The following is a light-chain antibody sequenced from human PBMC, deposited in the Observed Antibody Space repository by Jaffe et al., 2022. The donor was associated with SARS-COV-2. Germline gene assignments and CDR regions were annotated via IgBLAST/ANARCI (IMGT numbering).Light chain of an antibody. CDR3: QQYYSIPHT. V-gene: IGKV4-1*01. J-gene: IGKJ2*01. Sequence: DIVMTQSPDSLAVSLGERATINCKSSQSVLYSSNNKNYLAWYQQKPGQPPKLLFYWASTRESGVPDRFSGSGSGTDFTLTISSLQAEDVAVYYCQQYYSIPHTFGQGTKLEIK. CDR1: QSVLYSSNNKNY. CDR2: WAS.